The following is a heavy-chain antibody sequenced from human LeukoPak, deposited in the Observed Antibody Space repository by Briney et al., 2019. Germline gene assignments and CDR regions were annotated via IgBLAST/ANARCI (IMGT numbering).Heavy chain of an antibody. J-gene: IGHJ2*01. CDR3: ARTRPYGDDADWYFDL. CDR2: INPSGGST. D-gene: IGHD4-17*01. Sequence: GASVKVSCKASGYTFTSYYMHWVRQAPGQGLEWMGIINPSGGSTSYAQKFQGRVTMTRDTSTSTVYMELSSLRSEDTAVYYCARTRPYGDDADWYFDLWGRGTLVTVSS. CDR1: GYTFTSYY. V-gene: IGHV1-46*01.